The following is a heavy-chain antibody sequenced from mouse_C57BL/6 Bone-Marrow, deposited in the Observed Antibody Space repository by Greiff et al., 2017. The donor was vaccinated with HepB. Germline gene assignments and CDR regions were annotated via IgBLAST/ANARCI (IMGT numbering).Heavy chain of an antibody. CDR2: IDPSDSYT. CDR3: ARSGFPDY. J-gene: IGHJ2*01. CDR1: GYTFTSYW. Sequence: VQLQQPGAELVMPGASVKLSCKASGYTFTSYWMHWVKQRPGQGLEWIGEIDPSDSYTNYNQKFKGKSTLTVDKSSSTAYMQLSSLTSEDSAVSYCARSGFPDYWGQGTTLTVSS. V-gene: IGHV1-69*01.